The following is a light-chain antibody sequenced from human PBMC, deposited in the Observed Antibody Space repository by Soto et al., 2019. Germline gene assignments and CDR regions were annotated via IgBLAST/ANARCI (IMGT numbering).Light chain of an antibody. CDR1: QSVSSNY. Sequence: EIVLTQSPGTLPLSPGERATLSCRASQSVSSNYLVWYQQNPGQAPRLLIYGASSRAAGIPDRFSGSGSGTDFTLTISRLEHEDFAVYCCQQYANSPFTFGQGTKLEIK. J-gene: IGKJ2*01. CDR3: QQYANSPFT. CDR2: GAS. V-gene: IGKV3-20*01.